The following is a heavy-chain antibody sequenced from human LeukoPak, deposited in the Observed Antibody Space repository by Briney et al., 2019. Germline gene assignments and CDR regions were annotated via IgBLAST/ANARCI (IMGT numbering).Heavy chain of an antibody. CDR3: AKDGVFGEPLRD. V-gene: IGHV3-9*01. J-gene: IGHJ4*02. Sequence: GGSLRLSCAASGFTFDDYAMHWVRQAPGKGLEWVSGISWNSGSIGYADSVKGRFTISRDNAKNSLYLQMNSLRAEDTALYYRAKDGVFGEPLRDRGQGTLVTVSS. CDR2: ISWNSGSI. D-gene: IGHD3-10*02. CDR1: GFTFDDYA.